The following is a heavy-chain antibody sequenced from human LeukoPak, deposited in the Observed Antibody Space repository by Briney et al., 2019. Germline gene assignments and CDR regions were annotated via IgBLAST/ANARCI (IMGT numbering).Heavy chain of an antibody. CDR2: ITGGGDST. J-gene: IGHJ4*02. D-gene: IGHD3-10*01. Sequence: PGRSLRLSCAASGFTFSSYAMSWVRQAPGKGLEWVSAITGGGDSTYYADSVKGRFTFSRDNSKNTLYLQMNSLRAEDTAVYFCARRGAAGSYLGYFDSWGQGTLVTVSS. V-gene: IGHV3-23*01. CDR1: GFTFSSYA. CDR3: ARRGAAGSYLGYFDS.